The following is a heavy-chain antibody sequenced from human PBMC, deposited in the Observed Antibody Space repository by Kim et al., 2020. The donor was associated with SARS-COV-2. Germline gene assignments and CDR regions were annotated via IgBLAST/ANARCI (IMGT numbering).Heavy chain of an antibody. CDR2: ISGSGGST. CDR1: GFTFSSYA. CDR3: AKGGFGLIVGADFDY. J-gene: IGHJ4*02. D-gene: IGHD1-26*01. Sequence: GGSLRLSCAASGFTFSSYAMSWVRQAPGKGLEWVSAISGSGGSTYYADSVKGRFTISRDNSKNTLYLQMNSLRAEDTAVYYCAKGGFGLIVGADFDYWGQGTLVTVSS. V-gene: IGHV3-23*01.